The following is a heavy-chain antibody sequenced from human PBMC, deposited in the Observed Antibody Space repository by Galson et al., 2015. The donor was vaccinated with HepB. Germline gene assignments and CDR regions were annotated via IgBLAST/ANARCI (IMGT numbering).Heavy chain of an antibody. CDR1: GFTFSDHT. CDR3: TRDVGNSMTYPYHGIDF. CDR2: ISRTSINI. V-gene: IGHV3-21*01. D-gene: IGHD4-23*01. J-gene: IGHJ4*02. Sequence: SLRLSCAASGFTFSDHTMNWVRQAPGKGLEWVSSISRTSININYADSVKGRYTISRDNAKNSLYLQMNSLRAEDTAVYYCTRDVGNSMTYPYHGIDFWGQGTPITVSS.